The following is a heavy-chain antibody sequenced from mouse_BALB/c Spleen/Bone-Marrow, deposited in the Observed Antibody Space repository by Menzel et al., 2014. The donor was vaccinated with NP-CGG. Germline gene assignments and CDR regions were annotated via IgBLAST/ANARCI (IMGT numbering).Heavy chain of an antibody. CDR3: AEGGYGNVFDY. CDR2: INPYNGAT. V-gene: IGHV1-31*01. D-gene: IGHD2-1*01. Sequence: VQLQQSGPELVKPGASGKISCKASGYSFTGYYVHWVKQSHVKSLEWIGRINPYNGATSYNQNFKDKASLTVGKSSSTAYMELHSLTSEDSAVYYCAEGGYGNVFDYWGQGTTLTVSS. J-gene: IGHJ2*01. CDR1: GYSFTGYY.